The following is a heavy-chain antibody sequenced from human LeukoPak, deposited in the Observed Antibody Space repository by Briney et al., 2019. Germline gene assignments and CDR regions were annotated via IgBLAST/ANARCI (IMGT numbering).Heavy chain of an antibody. Sequence: GGSLRLSCTASGFTFGDYAMSWIRQAPGKGLEWVGFIRSKAYGEAADYAASVKGRFTISRDDSKAIAYLQMNSLKTEDTAVYHCTRDRGAYSLYDYWGQGTLVTVSS. CDR3: TRDRGAYSLYDY. CDR2: IRSKAYGEAA. J-gene: IGHJ4*02. CDR1: GFTFGDYA. D-gene: IGHD4-11*01. V-gene: IGHV3-49*03.